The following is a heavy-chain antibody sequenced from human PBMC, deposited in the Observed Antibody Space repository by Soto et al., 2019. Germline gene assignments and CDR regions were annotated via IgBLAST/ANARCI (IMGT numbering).Heavy chain of an antibody. J-gene: IGHJ4*02. V-gene: IGHV3-48*03. CDR1: GFTFSSYE. CDR3: ARDTDDILTGYSLDY. CDR2: ISSSGSTI. Sequence: GGSLRLSCAASGFTFSSYEMNWVRQAPGKGLEWVSYISSSGSTIYYADSVKGRFTISRDNAKNSLYLQMNSLRAEDTAVYYCARDTDDILTGYSLDYWGQGTLVTVSS. D-gene: IGHD3-9*01.